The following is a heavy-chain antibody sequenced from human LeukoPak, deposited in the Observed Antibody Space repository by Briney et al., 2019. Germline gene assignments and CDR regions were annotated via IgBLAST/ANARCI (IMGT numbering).Heavy chain of an antibody. Sequence: SETLSLTCAVYGGSFSGYYWSWIRQPPGKGLEWIGEINHSGSTNYNPSLKSRVTISVDTSKNQFSLKLSSVTAADTAVYYCATTSTGFGYWGQGTLVTVSS. D-gene: IGHD7-27*01. CDR2: INHSGST. V-gene: IGHV4-34*01. J-gene: IGHJ4*02. CDR3: ATTSTGFGY. CDR1: GGSFSGYY.